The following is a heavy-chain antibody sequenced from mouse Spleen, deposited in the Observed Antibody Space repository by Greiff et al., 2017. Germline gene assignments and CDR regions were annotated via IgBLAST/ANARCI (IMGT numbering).Heavy chain of an antibody. Sequence: EVKLMESGGDLVKPGGSLKLSCAASGFTFSSYGMSWVRQTPDKRLEWVATISSGGSYTYYPDSVKGRFTISRDNAKNTLYLQMSSLKSEDTAMYYCARDAWYFDVWGTGTTVTVSS. J-gene: IGHJ1*03. V-gene: IGHV5-6*01. CDR2: ISSGGSYT. CDR1: GFTFSSYG. CDR3: ARDAWYFDV.